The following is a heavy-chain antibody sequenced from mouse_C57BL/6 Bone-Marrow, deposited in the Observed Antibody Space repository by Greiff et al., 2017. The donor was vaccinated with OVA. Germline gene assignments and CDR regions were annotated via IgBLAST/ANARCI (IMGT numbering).Heavy chain of an antibody. V-gene: IGHV14-4*01. J-gene: IGHJ2*01. D-gene: IGHD1-3*01. CDR2: IDPENGDT. CDR3: TTSGNRDD. Sequence: VHVKQSGAELVRPGASVKLSCTASGFNIKDDYMHWVKQRPEQGLEWIGWIDPENGDTEYASKFQGKATITADTSSNTAYLQLSSLTSEDTAVYYCTTSGNRDDWGQGTTLTVSS. CDR1: GFNIKDDY.